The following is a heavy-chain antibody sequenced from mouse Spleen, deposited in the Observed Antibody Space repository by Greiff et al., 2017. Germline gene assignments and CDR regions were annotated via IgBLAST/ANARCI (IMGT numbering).Heavy chain of an antibody. J-gene: IGHJ1*01. CDR2: FYPGSGSI. CDR1: GYTFTEYT. CDR3: ARHEENYDGYYVGWYFDV. Sequence: QVQLQQSGAELVKPGASVKLSCKASGYTFTEYTIHWVKQRSGQGLEWIGWFYPGSGSIKYNEKFKDKATLTADKSFSTVYMELSRLTSEDSAVYFCARHEENYDGYYVGWYFDVWGAGTTVTVSS. D-gene: IGHD2-3*01. V-gene: IGHV1-62-2*01.